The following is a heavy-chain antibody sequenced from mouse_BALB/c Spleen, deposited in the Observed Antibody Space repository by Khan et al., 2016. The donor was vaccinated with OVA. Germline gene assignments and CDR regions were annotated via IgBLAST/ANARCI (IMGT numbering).Heavy chain of an antibody. CDR2: INPHIGET. CDR1: GYSFTGYF. J-gene: IGHJ2*01. V-gene: IGHV1-20*02. Sequence: VRLQQSGPELVKPGASVKISCKASGYSFTGYFMNWVMQSHGKSLEWIGRINPHIGETFYNPKFKGKATLTADESSSTAHMELRSLASEDSAVYYCARIYGSDFDDWGQGTTLTVSS. CDR3: ARIYGSDFDD. D-gene: IGHD1-1*01.